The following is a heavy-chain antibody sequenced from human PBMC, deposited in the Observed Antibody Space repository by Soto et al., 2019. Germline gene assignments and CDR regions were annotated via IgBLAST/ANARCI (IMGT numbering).Heavy chain of an antibody. D-gene: IGHD2-8*01. V-gene: IGHV3-21*02. CDR3: AREEGYCTDGPCYRGAFDL. CDR1: GFTFRDYS. J-gene: IGHJ3*01. CDR2: IGNSNNPT. Sequence: EVQLVESGGGLVKPGGSPRLSCAPSGFTFRDYSMLWVRQAPGKGLEWLAFIGNSNNPTFYADSVRGRFTISRDNAKNSVYLQMNSLRVEDTAVYYCAREEGYCTDGPCYRGAFDLWGQGTIVTVSS.